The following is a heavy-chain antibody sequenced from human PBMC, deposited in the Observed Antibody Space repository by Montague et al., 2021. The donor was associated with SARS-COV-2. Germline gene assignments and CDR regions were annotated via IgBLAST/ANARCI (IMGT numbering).Heavy chain of an antibody. D-gene: IGHD2-21*01. CDR2: TDWDDDK. J-gene: IGHJ3*01. Sequence: PALVKPTQTLTLTCTFSGFSLTTSAMCVSWIRQPPGKAPEWLARTDWDDDKHYHAPLKTRLTISPDTSKDHVVLTMTKMDPVDTGPYYCARSGQPAGNYAPLCDSGLDVWGQGTLVTVSS. CDR1: GFSLTTSAMC. CDR3: ARSGQPAGNYAPLCDSGLDV. V-gene: IGHV2-70*11.